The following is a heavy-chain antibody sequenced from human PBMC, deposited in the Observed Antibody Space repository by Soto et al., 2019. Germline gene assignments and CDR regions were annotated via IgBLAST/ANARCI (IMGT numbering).Heavy chain of an antibody. J-gene: IGHJ4*02. Sequence: GGSLRLSCAASGFTFNAAWMSWVRQAPGKGLEWVGRIKSKTDGGTTDFAAPVKGRFTISRDDSKNTVYLQMNSLKIEDTAVYYCARSREFDYWSQGTLVTVSS. CDR3: ARSREFDY. CDR1: GFTFNAAW. CDR2: IKSKTDGGTT. V-gene: IGHV3-15*01.